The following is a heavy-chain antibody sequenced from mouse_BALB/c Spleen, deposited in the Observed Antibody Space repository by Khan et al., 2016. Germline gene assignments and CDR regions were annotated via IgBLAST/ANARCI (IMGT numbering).Heavy chain of an antibody. CDR3: TRSPTATRYFDD. D-gene: IGHD1-2*01. V-gene: IGHV3-2*02. CDR2: IRYSGST. J-gene: IGHJ1*01. CDR1: GYSITSDYA. Sequence: VQLVESGPGLVKPSQSLSLTCTVTGYSITSDYAWNWIRQFPGNKLEWMGYIRYSGSTTYNPSLKSRISITRDTSKNQFFLQLYSVTTEDTATYYCTRSPTATRYFDDWGAGTTVTVSS.